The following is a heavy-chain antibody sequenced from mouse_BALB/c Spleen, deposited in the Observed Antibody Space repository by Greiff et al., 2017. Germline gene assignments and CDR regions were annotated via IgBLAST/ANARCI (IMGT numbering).Heavy chain of an antibody. J-gene: IGHJ3*01. CDR2: INPSSGYT. CDR1: GYTFTSYT. D-gene: IGHD2-4*01. Sequence: VQLQESGAELARPGASVKMSCKASGYTFTSYTMHWVKQRPGQGLEWIGYINPSSGYTNYNQKFKDKATLTADKSSSTAYMQLSSLTSEDSAVYYCARSTATMITTWFAYWGQGTLVTVSA. V-gene: IGHV1-4*01. CDR3: ARSTATMITTWFAY.